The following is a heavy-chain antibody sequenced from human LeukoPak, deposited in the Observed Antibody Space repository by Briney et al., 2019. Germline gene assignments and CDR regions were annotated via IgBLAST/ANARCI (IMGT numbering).Heavy chain of an antibody. D-gene: IGHD1-26*01. CDR3: AGRSARYFDS. V-gene: IGHV4-59*01. J-gene: IGHJ4*02. Sequence: LETLSLTCTVSSDSIDSYYWSWIRQPPGEGLQWIGYVFYSGPTNYDASLRSRVAISVDRSKNQFSLKLTSVSAADTAVYYCAGRSARYFDSWGQGTLVTVSS. CDR2: VFYSGPT. CDR1: SDSIDSYY.